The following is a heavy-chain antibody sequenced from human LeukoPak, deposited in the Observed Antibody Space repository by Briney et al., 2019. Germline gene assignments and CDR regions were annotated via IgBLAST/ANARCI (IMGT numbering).Heavy chain of an antibody. Sequence: GGSLRLSCAACGFTFSSYWMSWVRQAPGKGLEWVANIKQDGSERYYVDSVKGRFTISRDNAKNSLYLQMNSLRVEDTAVYYCARVSFGAFDYWGQGTLVTVSS. J-gene: IGHJ4*02. CDR3: ARVSFGAFDY. V-gene: IGHV3-7*01. CDR1: GFTFSSYW. D-gene: IGHD3-10*01. CDR2: IKQDGSER.